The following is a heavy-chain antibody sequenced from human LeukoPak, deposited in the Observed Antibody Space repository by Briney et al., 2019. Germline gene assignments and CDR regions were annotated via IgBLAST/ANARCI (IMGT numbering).Heavy chain of an antibody. CDR1: GFTFSSYG. Sequence: GGSLRLSCAASGFTFSSYGMSWVRQAPGKGLEWVSAISGSGGSTYYADSVKGRFTISRDNAKNSLYLQMNSLRAEDTAVYYCARAPGYSGYSYYYYYMDVWGKGTTVTVSS. CDR2: ISGSGGST. CDR3: ARAPGYSGYSYYYYYMDV. D-gene: IGHD5-12*01. V-gene: IGHV3-23*01. J-gene: IGHJ6*03.